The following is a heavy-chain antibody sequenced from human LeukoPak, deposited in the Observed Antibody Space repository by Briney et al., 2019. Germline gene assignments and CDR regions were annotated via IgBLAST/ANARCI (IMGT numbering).Heavy chain of an antibody. V-gene: IGHV3-33*03. D-gene: IGHD2-15*01. CDR3: AKDLSGRYCIDY. J-gene: IGHJ4*02. CDR2: VWPDGGKK. CDR1: GFIFNSYV. Sequence: GGSLRLSCAASGFIFNSYVMHWVRQAPGKGPEWLATVWPDGGKKLHADSVKGRFTISRDNSKKKVYLQMNTLGDADTAVYYCAKDLSGRYCIDYWGQGALVTVSP.